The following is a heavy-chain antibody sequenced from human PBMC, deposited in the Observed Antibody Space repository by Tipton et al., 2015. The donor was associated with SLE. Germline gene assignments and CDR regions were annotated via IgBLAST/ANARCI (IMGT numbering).Heavy chain of an antibody. CDR2: IYYSGST. D-gene: IGHD3-3*01. CDR1: GASISGNY. V-gene: IGHV4-59*12. Sequence: TLSLTCTVSGASISGNYWSWIRQPPGKGLEWIGDIYYSGSTNYNPSLKSRVTISVDTSKNQFSLKLTSVTAADTAVYFCARLQFIFGGMDVWGKGSTVTVSS. CDR3: ARLQFIFGGMDV. J-gene: IGHJ6*04.